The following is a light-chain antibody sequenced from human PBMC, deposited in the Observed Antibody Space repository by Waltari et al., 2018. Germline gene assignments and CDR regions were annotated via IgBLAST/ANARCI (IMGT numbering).Light chain of an antibody. Sequence: QSALTQPASVSGSPGQSITIPCTGSSPDRGSSTLASWYQHHPDKAPKLLIYEGTERPSGISHRFSGSKSGNTASLTISTLQAEDEADYYCFSYADGRSLVFGGGTKLTVL. CDR2: EGT. CDR1: SPDRGSSTL. V-gene: IGLV2-23*01. CDR3: FSYADGRSLV. J-gene: IGLJ2*01.